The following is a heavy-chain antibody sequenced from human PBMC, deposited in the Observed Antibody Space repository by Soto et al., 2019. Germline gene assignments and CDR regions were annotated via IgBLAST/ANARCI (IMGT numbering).Heavy chain of an antibody. CDR1: GGSISSYY. V-gene: IGHV4-59*01. Sequence: SETLSLTCTVSGGSISSYYWSWIRQPPGKGLEWIGYIYYSGSTNYNPSLKSRVTISVDTSKNQFSLKLSSVTAADTAVYYCARAYGYSYYYFDYCGQGTLVPVSS. CDR2: IYYSGST. CDR3: ARAYGYSYYYFDY. D-gene: IGHD5-18*01. J-gene: IGHJ4*02.